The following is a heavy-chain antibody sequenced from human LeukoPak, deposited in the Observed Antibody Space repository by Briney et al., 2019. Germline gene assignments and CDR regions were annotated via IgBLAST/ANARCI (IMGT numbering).Heavy chain of an antibody. CDR2: ISSSGSTI. D-gene: IGHD3-22*01. V-gene: IGHV3-48*03. CDR3: AREGVTMIAFDY. CDR1: GFTVSNNY. Sequence: GGSLTLSCAASGFTVSNNYMNWVRQAPGKGLEWVSYISSSGSTIYYADSVKGRFTISRDNAKNSLYLQMNSLRAEDTAVYYCAREGVTMIAFDYWGQGTLVTVSS. J-gene: IGHJ4*02.